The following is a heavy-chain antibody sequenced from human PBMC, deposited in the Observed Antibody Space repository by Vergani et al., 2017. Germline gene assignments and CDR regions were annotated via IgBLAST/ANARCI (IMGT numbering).Heavy chain of an antibody. V-gene: IGHV1-69*04. J-gene: IGHJ6*02. CDR1: GGTFSSYA. Sequence: QVQLVQSGAEVKKPGASVKVSCKASGGTFSSYAISWVRQAPGQGLEWMGRIIPILGIANYAQKFQGRVTITADKSTSTAYMELSSLRSEDTAVYYCARDRNIVVVPAATRPTDYYGMDVWGQGTTVTVSS. CDR3: ARDRNIVVVPAATRPTDYYGMDV. CDR2: IIPILGIA. D-gene: IGHD2-2*01.